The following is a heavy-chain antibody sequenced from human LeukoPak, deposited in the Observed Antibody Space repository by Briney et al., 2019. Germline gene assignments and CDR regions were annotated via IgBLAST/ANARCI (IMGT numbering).Heavy chain of an antibody. Sequence: GGSLRLSCAASGFTFSGYWMTWVRQAPGKGLEWVANINLDGSEIYYVDSVRGRFTISRDNAKNSLFLQMNSLRVEDTAVYYCAREEQLEGGFDYWGQGSLVTVSS. CDR3: AREEQLEGGFDY. D-gene: IGHD1-1*01. CDR1: GFTFSGYW. V-gene: IGHV3-7*05. J-gene: IGHJ4*02. CDR2: INLDGSEI.